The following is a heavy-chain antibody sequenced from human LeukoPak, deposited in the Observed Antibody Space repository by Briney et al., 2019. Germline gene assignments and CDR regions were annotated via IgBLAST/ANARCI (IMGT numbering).Heavy chain of an antibody. J-gene: IGHJ4*02. D-gene: IGHD3-22*01. CDR3: AKVGCVSGYCAFDY. CDR1: GLTFSSYG. CDR2: ISYDGSNI. V-gene: IGHV3-30*18. Sequence: PGRSLRLSCVASGLTFSSYGMHWVRQAPGKGLEWVAVISYDGSNIYYAASVKGRFTISRDNSKNTLYLQVNSLRAEDTAVYYCAKVGCVSGYCAFDYWGQGTLVTVSS.